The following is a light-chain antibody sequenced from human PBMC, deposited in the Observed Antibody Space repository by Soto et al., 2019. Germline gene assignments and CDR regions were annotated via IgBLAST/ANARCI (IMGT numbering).Light chain of an antibody. J-gene: IGKJ4*01. CDR1: QSVSSSY. Sequence: EIVLTQSPATLSLSPGERATLSCRASQSVSSSYLAWSQQKPGQAPRLLIYGASSRATGIPDRFSGSGSGTDFTLTISRLDPEDFAVYYCRQYGRSLEFAVGGGTKVDIK. CDR3: RQYGRSLEFA. V-gene: IGKV3-20*01. CDR2: GAS.